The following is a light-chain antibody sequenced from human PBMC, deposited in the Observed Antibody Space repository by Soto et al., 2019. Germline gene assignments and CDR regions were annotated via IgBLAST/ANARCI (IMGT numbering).Light chain of an antibody. CDR1: RSISSH. CDR2: AAS. J-gene: IGKJ1*01. CDR3: QQSYITPPT. V-gene: IGKV1-39*01. Sequence: DIQMPQSPSSLSASVGDRVTITCRASRSISSHLNWSQQKPGKAPNLLIYAASSLQSGVPSRFSGSGSGTDFTLTISSLQAEAFATYECQQSYITPPTFGQGTKVDIK.